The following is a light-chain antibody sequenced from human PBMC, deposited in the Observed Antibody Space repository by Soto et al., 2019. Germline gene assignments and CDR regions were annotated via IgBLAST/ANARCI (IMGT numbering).Light chain of an antibody. CDR2: DVS. Sequence: QSVLTQPASVSGSPGQSITISCTGTSSDVGSYNYVSWYQLHPGKVPQLMIYDVSNRPSGVSNRFSGSKSGNTASLTISGLQAEDEADYYCSSYTSSNTYVFGTGTKVTVL. CDR1: SSDVGSYNY. J-gene: IGLJ1*01. V-gene: IGLV2-14*03. CDR3: SSYTSSNTYV.